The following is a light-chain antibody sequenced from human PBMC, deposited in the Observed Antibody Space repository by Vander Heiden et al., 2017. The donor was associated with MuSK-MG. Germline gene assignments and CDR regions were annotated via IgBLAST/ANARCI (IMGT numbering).Light chain of an antibody. V-gene: IGKV1-39*01. CDR1: QSIRRY. CDR3: QQNNITPLS. CDR2: GAS. Sequence: DIQMTQSPSSLSASVGDRVTITCRASQSIRRYLSWYQQKPGKVPKLLIYGASSLQSGVPSRFSGSGFGTDFTLTITRLQPEDFATYYCQQNNITPLSFGQGTKVEIK. J-gene: IGKJ1*01.